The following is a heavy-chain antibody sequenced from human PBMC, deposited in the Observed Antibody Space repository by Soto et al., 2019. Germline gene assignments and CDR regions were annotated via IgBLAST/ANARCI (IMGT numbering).Heavy chain of an antibody. D-gene: IGHD2-15*01. Sequence: ASVKVSCKASGYTFTSYGISWVRQAPGQGLEWMGWISAYNGNTNYAQKLQGRVTMTTDTSTSTAYMELRSLRSDDTAVYYCARVGDCSSGSCYSGPGDYWGPGTMVTVSS. CDR1: GYTFTSYG. CDR2: ISAYNGNT. J-gene: IGHJ4*02. V-gene: IGHV1-18*01. CDR3: ARVGDCSSGSCYSGPGDY.